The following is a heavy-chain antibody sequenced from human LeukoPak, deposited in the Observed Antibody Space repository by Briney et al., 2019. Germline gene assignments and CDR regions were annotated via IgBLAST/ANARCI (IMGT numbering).Heavy chain of an antibody. CDR1: GYNFIDYY. CDR2: INPSGRST. V-gene: IGHV1-46*01. J-gene: IGHJ4*02. Sequence: PSVKVSCKASGYNFIDYYMHWVRQAPGQGLEWMGIINPSGRSTTYAQKFQGRVSLTRDMSTSTVYMELSSLKFEDTAVYYCARDTVPMAAAGRGVNYWGQGTLVTVSS. CDR3: ARDTVPMAAAGRGVNY. D-gene: IGHD6-13*01.